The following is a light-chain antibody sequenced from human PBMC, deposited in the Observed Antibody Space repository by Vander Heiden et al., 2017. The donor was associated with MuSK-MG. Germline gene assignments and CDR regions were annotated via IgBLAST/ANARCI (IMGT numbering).Light chain of an antibody. Sequence: DIQMTQSPSSLSASVGDRVTITCRASQSISSYLNWYQQKPGKAPKLLIYAASSLQSGVPSRFSGSGSGTDFTLTIISLQPEDLATYYCQQSYSTPLTFGGGTKVEIK. CDR2: AAS. J-gene: IGKJ4*01. CDR3: QQSYSTPLT. V-gene: IGKV1-39*01. CDR1: QSISSY.